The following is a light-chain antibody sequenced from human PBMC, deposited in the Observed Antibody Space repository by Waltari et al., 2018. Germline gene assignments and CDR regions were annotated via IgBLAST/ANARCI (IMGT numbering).Light chain of an antibody. J-gene: IGLJ3*02. Sequence: SYGLTQPPSVSVPPGQTARITCSGDVLPKKYAHWYQQKPGQGPLPVLYQDTERPPGVPERFSGSNSGTTVTLTITGVQAEDGADYYCQSADTRETYLGVFGGGTKLTVL. CDR1: VLPKKY. CDR2: QDT. CDR3: QSADTRETYLGV. V-gene: IGLV3-25*03.